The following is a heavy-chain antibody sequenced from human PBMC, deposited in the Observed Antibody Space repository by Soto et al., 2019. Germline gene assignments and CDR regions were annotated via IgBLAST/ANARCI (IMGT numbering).Heavy chain of an antibody. CDR1: GFTFSTYT. D-gene: IGHD1-26*01. Sequence: GGTLRLSCVSSGFTFSTYTMNWVRQAPGKGLEWVSSINGRSNYVYYADSVKGRFTISRDNAKNSLYLQMNRLRAEDTAIYYCAREDGVVGSSSAFDHWGLGTLVTVSS. CDR2: INGRSNYV. V-gene: IGHV3-21*01. CDR3: AREDGVVGSSSAFDH. J-gene: IGHJ4*02.